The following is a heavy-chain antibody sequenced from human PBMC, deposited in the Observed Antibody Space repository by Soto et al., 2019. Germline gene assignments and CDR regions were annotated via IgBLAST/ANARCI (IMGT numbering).Heavy chain of an antibody. J-gene: IGHJ4*02. CDR3: AKDRVVGATGAFLFEY. V-gene: IGHV3-30*18. CDR2: ISYDGSNK. D-gene: IGHD1-26*01. Sequence: QVQLVESGGGVVQPGRSLRLSCAASGFTFSSYGMHWVRQAPGKGLEWVAVISYDGSNKYYADSVKGRFTISRDNSKNTLYLQMNSLRAEDTAVYYCAKDRVVGATGAFLFEYWGQGTLVTVSS. CDR1: GFTFSSYG.